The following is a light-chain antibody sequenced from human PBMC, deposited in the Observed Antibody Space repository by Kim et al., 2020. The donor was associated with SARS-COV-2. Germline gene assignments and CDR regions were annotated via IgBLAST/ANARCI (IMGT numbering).Light chain of an antibody. V-gene: IGKV3-20*01. Sequence: PGESATLSCRASQSVSSSYLAWYQQKPGQAPRLLIYGASSRAIGIPNRFSGSGSGTDFTLTISRLEPEDFAVYYCQQYGSSRFTFGPGTKVDIK. CDR1: QSVSSSY. J-gene: IGKJ3*01. CDR2: GAS. CDR3: QQYGSSRFT.